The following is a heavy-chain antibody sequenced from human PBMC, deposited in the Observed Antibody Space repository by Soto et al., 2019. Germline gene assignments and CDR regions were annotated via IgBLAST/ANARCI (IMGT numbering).Heavy chain of an antibody. J-gene: IGHJ6*02. CDR2: IKQDGSEK. CDR3: ASGYDYYYYGMDV. Sequence: PGGSLRLSCAASGFTFSSYWMSWVRQAPGKGLEWVANIKQDGSEKYYVDSVKGRFTISRDNAKNSLYLQMNSLRAEDTAVYYCASGYDYYYYGMDVWGQGTTVTVSS. V-gene: IGHV3-7*01. D-gene: IGHD2-2*01. CDR1: GFTFSSYW.